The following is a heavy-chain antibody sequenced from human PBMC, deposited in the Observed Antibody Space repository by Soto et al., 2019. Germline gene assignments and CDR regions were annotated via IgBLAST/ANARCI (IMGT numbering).Heavy chain of an antibody. V-gene: IGHV3-23*01. Sequence: KGLEWVSAISGTGGSTYYADSVKGRFTISRDSSKNTMFLLMNSLRAEDTAFFFRAKDGIRYVRSVSAFLLNRSPDL. D-gene: IGHD3-9*01. CDR3: AKDGIRYVRSVSAFLLNRSPDL. J-gene: IGHJ2*01. CDR2: ISGTGGST.